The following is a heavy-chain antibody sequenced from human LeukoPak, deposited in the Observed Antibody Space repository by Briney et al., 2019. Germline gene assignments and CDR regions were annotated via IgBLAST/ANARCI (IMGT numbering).Heavy chain of an antibody. J-gene: IGHJ3*02. CDR3: ARGELPWFGANAFDI. CDR1: GGSISSSSYY. CDR2: IYYSGST. V-gene: IGHV4-39*07. Sequence: SETLFLTCTVSGGSISSSSYYWGWIRQPPGKGLEWIGSIYYSGSTYYNPSLKSRVTISVDTSRNQFSLKLSSVTAADTAVYYCARGELPWFGANAFDIWGQGTMVTVSS. D-gene: IGHD3-10*01.